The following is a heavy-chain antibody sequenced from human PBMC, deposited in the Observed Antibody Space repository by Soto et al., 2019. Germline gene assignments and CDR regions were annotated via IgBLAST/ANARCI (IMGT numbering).Heavy chain of an antibody. CDR3: ARVKGGRSSGWYEDVAFDI. V-gene: IGHV3-48*01. J-gene: IGHJ3*02. D-gene: IGHD6-19*01. CDR2: ISTGSSNI. Sequence: EVQLVESGGGLVQPGGSLRLSCAASGFSFSSYSMNWVRQAPGKGLEWLSYISTGSSNIYYADSVKGRFTISRDNAKNSLYLGMNGLSAEDTAVYYWARVKGGRSSGWYEDVAFDIWGQGTMVTVSS. CDR1: GFSFSSYS.